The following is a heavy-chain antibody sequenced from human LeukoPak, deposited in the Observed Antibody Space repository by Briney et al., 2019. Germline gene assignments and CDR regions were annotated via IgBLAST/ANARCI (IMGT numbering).Heavy chain of an antibody. D-gene: IGHD3-10*01. CDR1: GFTFSRYA. V-gene: IGHV3-30-3*01. J-gene: IGHJ4*02. CDR3: ARDSQSGSGSHFSPIDY. CDR2: ISYDGSKE. Sequence: PGGSLRLSCAASGFTFSRYAMHWVRQAPGKGLEWVAVISYDGSKEYYADSVKGRFTISRDNSRNTLYLQMNSLRAEDTAVYYCARDSQSGSGSHFSPIDYWGQGTLVTVSS.